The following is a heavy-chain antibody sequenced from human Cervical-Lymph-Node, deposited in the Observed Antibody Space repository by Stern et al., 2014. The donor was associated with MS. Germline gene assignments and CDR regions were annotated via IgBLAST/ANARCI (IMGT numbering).Heavy chain of an antibody. CDR2: MYYSVTT. CDR3: AREGRTMAGTRALDY. J-gene: IGHJ4*02. Sequence: QVQLQESGPGLVKPSETLSLTCTVSGGSITRYNWTWIRQSPGKGLEWIGNMYYSVTTKYNPSLKSRVIISVDTARNQLSLKLKSVTAADAAVYYCAREGRTMAGTRALDYWGQGAPVTVSS. D-gene: IGHD6-19*01. CDR1: GGSITRYN. V-gene: IGHV4-59*01.